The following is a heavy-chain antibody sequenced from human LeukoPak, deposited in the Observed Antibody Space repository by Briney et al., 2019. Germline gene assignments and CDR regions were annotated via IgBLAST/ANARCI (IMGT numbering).Heavy chain of an antibody. J-gene: IGHJ6*02. CDR2: INPSGGST. V-gene: IGHV1-46*01. CDR3: AREFRYCSGGSCYSGYYGMDV. D-gene: IGHD2-15*01. Sequence: GASVKVSCKASGYTFTSYYMHWVRQAPGQGLEWMGIINPSGGSTSYAQKFQGRVTMTRDMSTSTVYKELSSLRSEDTAVYYCAREFRYCSGGSCYSGYYGMDVWGQGTTVTVSS. CDR1: GYTFTSYY.